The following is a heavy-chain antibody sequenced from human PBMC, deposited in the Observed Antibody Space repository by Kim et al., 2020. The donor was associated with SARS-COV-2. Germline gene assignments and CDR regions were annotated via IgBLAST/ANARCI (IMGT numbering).Heavy chain of an antibody. D-gene: IGHD3-10*01. CDR2: IYYSGST. J-gene: IGHJ5*02. Sequence: SETLSLTCTVSGGSISSSSYYWGWIRQPPGKGLEWIGSIYYSGSTYYNPSLKSRVTISVDTSKNQFSLKLSSVTAADTAVYYCARLKALWFGELFFDWFDPWGQGTLVTVSS. CDR1: GGSISSSSYY. V-gene: IGHV4-39*01. CDR3: ARLKALWFGELFFDWFDP.